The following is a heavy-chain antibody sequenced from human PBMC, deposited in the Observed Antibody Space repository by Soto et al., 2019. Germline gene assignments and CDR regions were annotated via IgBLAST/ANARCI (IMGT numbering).Heavy chain of an antibody. D-gene: IGHD3-3*01. CDR2: IIPIFGTA. CDR3: AREIFGVIISGGRDAFDI. J-gene: IGHJ3*02. CDR1: GGTFSSYA. V-gene: IGHV1-69*13. Sequence: SVKVSCKASGGTFSSYAISWVRQAPGQGLEWMGGIIPIFGTAKYAQKFQGRVTITADESTSTAYMELSSLRSEDTAVYYCAREIFGVIISGGRDAFDIWGQGTMVTVSS.